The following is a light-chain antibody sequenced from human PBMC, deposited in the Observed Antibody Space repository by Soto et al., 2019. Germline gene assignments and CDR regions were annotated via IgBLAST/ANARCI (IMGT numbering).Light chain of an antibody. V-gene: IGKV3-20*01. CDR2: NAS. CDR3: QQYGSSPRT. CDR1: QSISNY. Sequence: EIVLTQSPATLSLSPGERATLSCRASQSISNYLAWYQQKPGQAPRLLIYNASNRAAGIPDRFSGSGSGTDFTLTIRRLEPDDFAVYYCQQYGSSPRTFGQGTKVDIK. J-gene: IGKJ1*01.